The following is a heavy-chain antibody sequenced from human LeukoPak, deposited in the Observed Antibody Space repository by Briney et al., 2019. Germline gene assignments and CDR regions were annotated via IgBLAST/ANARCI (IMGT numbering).Heavy chain of an antibody. CDR1: GGSISSGGYY. D-gene: IGHD2-2*01. J-gene: IGHJ3*02. Sequence: SETLSLTCTVSGGSISSGGYYWSWIRQHPGKGLEWIGYIYYSGSTYYNPSLKSRVTISVDTSKNQFSLKLSSVTAADTAVYYCARGFYLGVVVPDYAFDIWGQGTMVTVSS. CDR3: ARGFYLGVVVPDYAFDI. V-gene: IGHV4-31*03. CDR2: IYYSGST.